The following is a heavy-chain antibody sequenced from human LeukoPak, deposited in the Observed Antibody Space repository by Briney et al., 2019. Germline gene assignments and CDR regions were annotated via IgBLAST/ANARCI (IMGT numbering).Heavy chain of an antibody. CDR2: INHSGST. D-gene: IGHD3-22*01. Sequence: SETLSLTCAVYGGSFSGYYWSWIRQPPGKGPEWIGEINHSGSTNYNPSLKSRVTISVDTSKNQFSLKLSSVTAADTAVYYCARQDYDSIMGSMYYFDYWGQGTLVTVSS. CDR1: GGSFSGYY. CDR3: ARQDYDSIMGSMYYFDY. J-gene: IGHJ4*02. V-gene: IGHV4-34*01.